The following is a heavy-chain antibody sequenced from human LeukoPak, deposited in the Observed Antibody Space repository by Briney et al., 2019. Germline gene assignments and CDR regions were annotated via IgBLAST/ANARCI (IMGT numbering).Heavy chain of an antibody. CDR2: INHSGST. J-gene: IGHJ3*02. Sequence: PSETLSLTCAVYGGSFSGYYWSWIGKPPGKGLEWIGEINHSGSTNYNPSLKSRVTISVDTSKNQFSLKLSSVTAADTAVYYCARARYYDSSGYGFDIWGQGTMVTVSS. CDR1: GGSFSGYY. V-gene: IGHV4-34*01. CDR3: ARARYYDSSGYGFDI. D-gene: IGHD3-22*01.